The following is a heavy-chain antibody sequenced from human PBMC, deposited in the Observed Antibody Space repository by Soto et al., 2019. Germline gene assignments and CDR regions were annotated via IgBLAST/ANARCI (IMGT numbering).Heavy chain of an antibody. Sequence: SQTLSLTCAISGDSVSSNSAAWNWIRQSPSRGLEWLGRTYYRSKWYNDYAVSVKSRITINPDTSKNQFSLQLNSVTPEDTAVYYCARDDGGATSYYYYYGMDVWGQGTTVTVSS. D-gene: IGHD1-26*01. CDR1: GDSVSSNSAA. CDR3: ARDDGGATSYYYYYGMDV. CDR2: TYYRSKWYN. V-gene: IGHV6-1*01. J-gene: IGHJ6*02.